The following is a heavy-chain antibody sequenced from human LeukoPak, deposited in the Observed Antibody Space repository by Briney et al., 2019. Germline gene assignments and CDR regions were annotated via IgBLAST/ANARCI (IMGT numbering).Heavy chain of an antibody. V-gene: IGHV1-58*02. J-gene: IGHJ5*02. CDR2: VVVCSGNT. CDR3: AAGVYDYVWGSYRPIRFDP. Sequence: SVKVSCKASGFTFTSSAMQWVRQARGQRLEWIGWVVVCSGNTNYAQKFQERVTITRDMSTSTAYMELSSLRSEDTAVYYCAAGVYDYVWGSYRPIRFDPWGQGTLVTVSS. CDR1: GFTFTSSA. D-gene: IGHD3-16*02.